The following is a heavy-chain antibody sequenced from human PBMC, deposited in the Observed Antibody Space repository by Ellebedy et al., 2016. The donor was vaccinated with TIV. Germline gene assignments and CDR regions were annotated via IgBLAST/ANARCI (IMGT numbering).Heavy chain of an antibody. CDR1: GFTFRTYA. V-gene: IGHV3-21*01. CDR2: ISGSDGTT. CDR3: ARDGCGSSSCSPSHPDF. J-gene: IGHJ4*02. Sequence: GESLKISCVASGFTFRTYAMNWVRQAPGKGLEWVSLISGSDGTTYYADSVKGRFTISRDNAKNSLYLQMNSLRAEDTAVYYCARDGCGSSSCSPSHPDFWGQGTLVTVSS. D-gene: IGHD2-2*01.